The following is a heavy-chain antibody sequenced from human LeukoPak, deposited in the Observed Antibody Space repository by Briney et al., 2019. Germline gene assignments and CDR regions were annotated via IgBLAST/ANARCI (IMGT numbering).Heavy chain of an antibody. CDR2: INSDGSST. Sequence: GGSLRLSCAASGFTFSSYWMHWVRQAPGKGLVWVSRINSDGSSTSYADSVKGRFTISRDNAKNTLYLQMNNLRAEDTAVYYCASLTYYDFWKPQDVWGKGTTVTVSS. J-gene: IGHJ6*04. CDR1: GFTFSSYW. V-gene: IGHV3-74*01. CDR3: ASLTYYDFWKPQDV. D-gene: IGHD3-3*01.